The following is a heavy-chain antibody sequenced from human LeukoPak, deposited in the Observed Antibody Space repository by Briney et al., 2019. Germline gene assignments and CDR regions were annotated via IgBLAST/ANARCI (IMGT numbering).Heavy chain of an antibody. Sequence: GGSLSLSCEPTGSAFSSVGIDWSSQAPGKGLKRVSAISGSGGSTYYADSVKGRFTISRDNSKNTLYLQMNSLRAEDTAVYYCAKAPANYVPIYYFDYWGQGTLVTVSS. CDR2: ISGSGGST. CDR1: GSAFSSVG. D-gene: IGHD3-16*01. J-gene: IGHJ4*02. CDR3: AKAPANYVPIYYFDY. V-gene: IGHV3-23*01.